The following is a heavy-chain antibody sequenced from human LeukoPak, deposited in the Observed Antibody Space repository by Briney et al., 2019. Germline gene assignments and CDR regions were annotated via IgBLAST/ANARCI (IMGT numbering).Heavy chain of an antibody. CDR1: GFTFSSYG. CDR3: ARVDRNSSGYRY. J-gene: IGHJ4*02. Sequence: GGSLRLSCAASGFTFSSYGMHWVRQAPGKGLEWVALISFDGGKNYYADSVKGRFTMSRDDSKNTVYLQMNSLRVEDTAVYYCARVDRNSSGYRYWGQGTLAPVSS. D-gene: IGHD6-13*01. CDR2: ISFDGGKN. V-gene: IGHV3-30*03.